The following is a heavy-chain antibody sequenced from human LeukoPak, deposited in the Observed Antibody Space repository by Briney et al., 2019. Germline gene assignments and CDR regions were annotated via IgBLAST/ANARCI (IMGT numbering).Heavy chain of an antibody. V-gene: IGHV4-34*01. CDR3: ARDHSSSWHRRSYGMDV. CDR1: GGSFSGYY. D-gene: IGHD6-13*01. J-gene: IGHJ6*02. CDR2: INHSGST. Sequence: SETLSLTCAVYGGSFSGYYWSWIRQPPGKGLEWIGEINHSGSTNYNPSLKSRVTISVDTSKNQSSLKLSAVTAADTAVYYCARDHSSSWHRRSYGMDVWGQGTTVTVSS.